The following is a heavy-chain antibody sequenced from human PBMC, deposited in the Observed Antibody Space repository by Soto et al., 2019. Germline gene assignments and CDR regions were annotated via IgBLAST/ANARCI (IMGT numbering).Heavy chain of an antibody. D-gene: IGHD3-16*01. CDR3: TRGPFGDKVDY. CDR2: IYDDGST. V-gene: IGHV4-30-4*01. CDR1: GGSISNVNYC. Sequence: SETLSLTCTVSGGSISNVNYCWSWNRQPPDEGLEWIEHIYDDGSTYNIPSLKSRITISVDTSRNQFSLKLTSVSAPDTAVYYCTRGPFGDKVDYWGQGILVTVSS. J-gene: IGHJ4*02.